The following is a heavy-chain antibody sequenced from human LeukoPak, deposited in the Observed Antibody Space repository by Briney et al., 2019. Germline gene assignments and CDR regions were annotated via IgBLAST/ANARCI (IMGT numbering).Heavy chain of an antibody. CDR2: IKSETDGGTR. Sequence: GGSLRLSCAASGFTFSKAWLSWVRQAPGKGLEWVGRIKSETDGGTRDYAAPVKGRFFISRDDSENTLYLQMNSLQTEDTAVYCCTTYLGYCSGGSCFSGAFDIWGQGTMVTVSS. V-gene: IGHV3-15*01. D-gene: IGHD2-15*01. CDR1: GFTFSKAW. J-gene: IGHJ3*02. CDR3: TTYLGYCSGGSCFSGAFDI.